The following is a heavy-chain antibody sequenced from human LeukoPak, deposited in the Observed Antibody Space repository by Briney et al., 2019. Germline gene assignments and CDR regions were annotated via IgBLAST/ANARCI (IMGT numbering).Heavy chain of an antibody. V-gene: IGHV1-46*01. CDR2: INPSGGST. D-gene: IGHD3-10*01. CDR3: ARDYYGSGHSDY. CDR1: GYTFTGYY. J-gene: IGHJ4*02. Sequence: ASVKVSCKASGYTFTGYYMHWVRQAPGQGLEWMGIINPSGGSTSYAQKFQGRVTMTRDMSTSTVYMELSSLRSEDTAVYYCARDYYGSGHSDYRGQGTLVTVSS.